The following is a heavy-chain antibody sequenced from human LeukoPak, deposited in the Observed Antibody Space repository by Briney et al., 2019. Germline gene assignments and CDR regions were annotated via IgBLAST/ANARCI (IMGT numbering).Heavy chain of an antibody. CDR1: GGSISSYY. V-gene: IGHV4-59*01. Sequence: SETLSLTCTVSGGSISSYYWSWIRQPPGKGLEWIGYIYYSGSTNYNPSLKSRVTISVDTSKNQFSLKLSSVTAADTAVYCCAAGEQWRWYYFDYWGQGTLVTVSS. J-gene: IGHJ4*02. CDR2: IYYSGST. CDR3: AAGEQWRWYYFDY. D-gene: IGHD6-19*01.